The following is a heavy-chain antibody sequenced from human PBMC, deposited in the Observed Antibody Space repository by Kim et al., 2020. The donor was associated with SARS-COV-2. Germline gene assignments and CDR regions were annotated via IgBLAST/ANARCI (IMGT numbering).Heavy chain of an antibody. D-gene: IGHD6-19*01. CDR3: ARDPLPPGIAVGGAFDI. J-gene: IGHJ3*02. CDR1: GFTFSSYS. CDR2: ISSSSSYI. Sequence: GGSLRLSCAASGFTFSSYSMNWVRQAPGKGLEWVSSISSSSSYIYYADSVKGRFTISRDNAKNSLYLQMNSLRAEDTAVYYCARDPLPPGIAVGGAFDIWGQGTMVTVSS. V-gene: IGHV3-21*01.